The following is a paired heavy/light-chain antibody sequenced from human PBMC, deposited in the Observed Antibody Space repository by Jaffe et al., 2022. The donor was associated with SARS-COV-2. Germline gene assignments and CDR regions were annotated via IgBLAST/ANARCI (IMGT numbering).Heavy chain of an antibody. V-gene: IGHV1-69*01. D-gene: IGHD3-9*01. J-gene: IGHJ6*03. CDR3: ARDHPSLNYDILTGYWTPQYYYYMDV. CDR1: GGTFSSYA. Sequence: QVQLVQSGAEVKKPGSSVKVSCKASGGTFSSYAISWVRQAPGQGLEWMGGIIPIFGTANYAQKFQGRVTITADESTSTAYMELSSLRSEDTAVYYCARDHPSLNYDILTGYWTPQYYYYMDVWGKGTTVTVSS. CDR2: IIPIFGTA.
Light chain of an antibody. CDR1: QGISNY. V-gene: IGKV1-27*01. CDR2: AAS. Sequence: DIQMTQSPSSLSASVGDRVTITCRASQGISNYLAWYQQKPGKVPKLLIYAASTLQSGVPSRFSGSGSGTDFTLTISSLQPEDVATYYCQKYNSAPGTFGGGTKVEIK. CDR3: QKYNSAPGT. J-gene: IGKJ4*01.